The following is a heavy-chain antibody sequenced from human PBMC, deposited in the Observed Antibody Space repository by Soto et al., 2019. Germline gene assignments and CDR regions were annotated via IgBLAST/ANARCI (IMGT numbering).Heavy chain of an antibody. V-gene: IGHV4-4*02. Sequence: SETLSLTCAVSSGSISSSNWWSWVRQPPGKGLEWIGEIYHSGSTNYNPSLKSRVTISVDKSKSQFSLKLSSVTAADTAVYYCARAPASSSFFDYWGQGTLVTVSS. CDR1: SGSISSSNW. J-gene: IGHJ4*02. CDR2: IYHSGST. CDR3: ARAPASSSFFDY. D-gene: IGHD6-6*01.